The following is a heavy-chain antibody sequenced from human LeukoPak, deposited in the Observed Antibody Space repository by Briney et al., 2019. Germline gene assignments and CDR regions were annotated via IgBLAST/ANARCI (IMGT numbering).Heavy chain of an antibody. J-gene: IGHJ3*02. CDR3: AKDKLVDKAMVKPGAGDAFDI. Sequence: GGSLRLSCGASGFTFSGHAMHWVRQTPGKGLEWVAFIRYDGSEKYYADSVKGRFTISRDSSKNTLYLQMNSLRAEDTAVYYCAKDKLVDKAMVKPGAGDAFDIWGQGTMVTVSS. D-gene: IGHD5-18*01. CDR2: IRYDGSEK. CDR1: GFTFSGHA. V-gene: IGHV3-30*02.